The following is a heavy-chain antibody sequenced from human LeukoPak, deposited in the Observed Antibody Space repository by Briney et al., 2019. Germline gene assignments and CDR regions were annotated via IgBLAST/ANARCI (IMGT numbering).Heavy chain of an antibody. CDR3: ARDPGGHYFGSGSYIDY. V-gene: IGHV3-23*01. CDR2: ISGSGGST. Sequence: GGSLRLSCAASGFTFSSYAMSWVRQAPGKGLEWVSAISGSGGSTYYADSVKGRFTISRDNSKNTLCLQMNSLRAEDTAVFYCARDPGGHYFGSGSYIDYWGQGTLVTVSS. D-gene: IGHD3-10*01. CDR1: GFTFSSYA. J-gene: IGHJ4*02.